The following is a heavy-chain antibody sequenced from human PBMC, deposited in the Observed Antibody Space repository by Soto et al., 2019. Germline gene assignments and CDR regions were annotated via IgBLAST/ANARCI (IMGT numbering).Heavy chain of an antibody. CDR2: ISGSGGST. CDR1: GFTFSSYA. J-gene: IGHJ4*02. D-gene: IGHD3-22*01. V-gene: IGHV3-23*01. CDR3: AKDPHRTYIVVVMESYFDD. Sequence: GGSLRLSCAASGFTFSSYAMSWVRQAPGKGLEWVSAISGSGGSTYYADSVKGRFTISRDNSKNTLYLQMNSLRAEDTAVYYCAKDPHRTYIVVVMESYFDDWGQGTLVTVSS.